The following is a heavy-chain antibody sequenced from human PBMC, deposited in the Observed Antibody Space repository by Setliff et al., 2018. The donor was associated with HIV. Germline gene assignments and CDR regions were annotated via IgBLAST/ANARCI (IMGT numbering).Heavy chain of an antibody. CDR3: ARLDFFDSSTYPPYDS. V-gene: IGHV3-48*04. CDR2: ISSSSSPI. Sequence: SLKISCAASGFSFSDYHMNWVRQAPGKGLEWISFISSSSSPIYYADSVKGRFTISRDNAKNSLFLQMNSLRAEDTAMYYCARLDFFDSSTYPPYDSWGQGTLVTVSS. CDR1: GFSFSDYH. J-gene: IGHJ4*02. D-gene: IGHD3-22*01.